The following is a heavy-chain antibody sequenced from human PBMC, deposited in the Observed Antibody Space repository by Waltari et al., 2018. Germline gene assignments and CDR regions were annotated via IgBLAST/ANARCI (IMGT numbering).Heavy chain of an antibody. CDR2: VHDSGKT. CDR3: ARDRGRGLYLDT. J-gene: IGHJ4*02. V-gene: IGHV4-4*02. D-gene: IGHD2-15*01. Sequence: QLQLQASAAAQLKPSGTLSVIFAVFGASMTSSNLWYWVCQSSGTGLEWIGQVHDSGKTNYNPSFAGRVTVSLDTSTYHVALKMTSATAADTALYYCARDRGRGLYLDTWGQGILVTVSP. CDR1: GASMTSSNL.